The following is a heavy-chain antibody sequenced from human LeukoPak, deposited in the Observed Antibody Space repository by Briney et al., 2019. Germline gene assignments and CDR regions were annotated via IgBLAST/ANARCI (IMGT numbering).Heavy chain of an antibody. Sequence: GGSLRLSCVVSGFTFSRYAMSWVRQARGKGLEWVSAIDGSGGNTFYADSVKGRFTISRDNSKNTLFLHMNSLSAEDTAGYFCAKDSSVPYGITNWGQGTLVTVS. CDR3: AKDSSVPYGITN. CDR1: GFTFSRYA. CDR2: IDGSGGNT. V-gene: IGHV3-23*01. J-gene: IGHJ4*02. D-gene: IGHD4-17*01.